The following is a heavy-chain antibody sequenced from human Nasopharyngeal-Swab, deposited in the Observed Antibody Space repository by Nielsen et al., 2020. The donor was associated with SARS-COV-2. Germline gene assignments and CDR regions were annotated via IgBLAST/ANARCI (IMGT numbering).Heavy chain of an antibody. CDR3: STGGYTSGLDY. J-gene: IGHJ4*02. D-gene: IGHD5-18*01. CDR2: ARDKANRYTT. V-gene: IGHV3-72*01. Sequence: GESLKISCAASGFTFSDHYMDWVRQAPGKGLEWVGRARDKANRYTTEYAASVKGRFTISRDDSKNTVYLQMNSLQTDDTAVYYCSTGGYTSGLDYWGQGTLVTVSS. CDR1: GFTFSDHY.